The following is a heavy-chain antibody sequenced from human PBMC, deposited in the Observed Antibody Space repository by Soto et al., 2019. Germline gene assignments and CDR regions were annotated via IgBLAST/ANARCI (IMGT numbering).Heavy chain of an antibody. CDR3: AKDRGLESPFDY. D-gene: IGHD3-22*01. J-gene: IGHJ4*02. CDR1: GFTFSSYA. V-gene: IGHV3-30-3*01. CDR2: IPYDGSNK. Sequence: GGSLRLSCAASGFTFSSYAMHWVRQAPGKGLEWVAVIPYDGSNKYYADSVKGRFTISRDNSKNTLYLQMNSLRAEDTAVYYCAKDRGLESPFDYWGQGTLVTVSS.